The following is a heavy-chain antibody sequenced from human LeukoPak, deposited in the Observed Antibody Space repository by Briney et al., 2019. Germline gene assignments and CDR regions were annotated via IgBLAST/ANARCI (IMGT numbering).Heavy chain of an antibody. D-gene: IGHD1-1*01. V-gene: IGHV3-15*01. J-gene: IGHJ4*02. CDR1: VFSLRNAR. CDR2: ILSITDGGTT. CDR3: TTDPPKSGTATPFDY. Sequence: GGGLRHSRAAPVFSLRNARTRSGRPAPGRGGERVCRILSITDGGTTDYAARVEGTFTISRDDTKNTLYIQTNSLTTKHTAMYYGTTDPPKSGTATPFDYWGQGTLVTVSS.